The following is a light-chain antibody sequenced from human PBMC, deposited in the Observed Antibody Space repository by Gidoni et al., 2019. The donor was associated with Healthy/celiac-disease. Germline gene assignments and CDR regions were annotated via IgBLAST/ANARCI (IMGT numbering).Light chain of an antibody. V-gene: IGKV3-15*01. CDR1: QSVSSN. Sequence: IVMTQSPATLSVSPGERATPSCRASQSVSSNLPWYQQKPGQAPRLLIYGASTRDTGIPARFSGSGSGTEFTLTISSLQSEDFAVYYCQQYNNWPPWTFGQGTKVEIK. CDR2: GAS. CDR3: QQYNNWPPWT. J-gene: IGKJ1*01.